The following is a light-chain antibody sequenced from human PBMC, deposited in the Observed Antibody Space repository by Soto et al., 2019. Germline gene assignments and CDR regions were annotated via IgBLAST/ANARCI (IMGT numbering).Light chain of an antibody. V-gene: IGLV1-47*01. J-gene: IGLJ1*01. CDR3: AAWDDSLSGHF. CDR1: SSNIGSNY. CDR2: RNN. Sequence: QLVLTQPPSASGTPGQRVTISCSGSSSNIGSNYVYWYQQLPGTAPKLLIYRNNQRPSGVPDRFSGSKSGTSASLAISGLRSEDEADYYCAAWDDSLSGHFFGTGTKLTVL.